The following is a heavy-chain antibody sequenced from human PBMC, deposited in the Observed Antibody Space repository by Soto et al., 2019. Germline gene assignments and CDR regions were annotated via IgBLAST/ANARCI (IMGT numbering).Heavy chain of an antibody. J-gene: IGHJ4*02. V-gene: IGHV3-23*01. Sequence: GGSLRLSCAASGFTFSSYAMSWVRQAPGKGLEWVSAISGSGGSTYYADSVKGRFTISRDNSKNTLYLQMNSLRAEDTAVYYCAKVSRWKITFGGVIARDYWGQGTLVTVSS. D-gene: IGHD3-16*02. CDR1: GFTFSSYA. CDR2: ISGSGGST. CDR3: AKVSRWKITFGGVIARDY.